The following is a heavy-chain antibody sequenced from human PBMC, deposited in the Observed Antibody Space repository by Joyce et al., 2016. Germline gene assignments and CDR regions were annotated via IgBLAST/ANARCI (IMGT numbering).Heavy chain of an antibody. CDR2: IYSGDNT. CDR1: GFNVSTNY. Sequence: EVQLVESGGGLVQPGGSLRLYCAASGFNVSTNYMSWVRQAPGKGLEWVSVIYSGDNTYYADSVKGRFTISRHNSKNTVYLQMSSLRAEDTAVYYCARVWVPGYYYGMDVWGQGTTVTVSS. D-gene: IGHD3-16*01. V-gene: IGHV3-53*04. CDR3: ARVWVPGYYYGMDV. J-gene: IGHJ6*02.